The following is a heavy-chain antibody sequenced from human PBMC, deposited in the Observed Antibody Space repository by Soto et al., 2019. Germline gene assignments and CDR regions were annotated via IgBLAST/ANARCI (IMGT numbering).Heavy chain of an antibody. V-gene: IGHV3-21*06. J-gene: IGHJ4*02. CDR2: ISSTTNYI. Sequence: GGSLRLSCAASGFTFTRYSMNWVRQAPGKGLEWVSSISSTTNYIYYGDSMKGRFSISRDNAKNSLYLEMNSLRAEDTAVYYCARESEDLTSNFDYWGQGTLVTVSS. CDR3: ARESEDLTSNFDY. CDR1: GFTFTRYS.